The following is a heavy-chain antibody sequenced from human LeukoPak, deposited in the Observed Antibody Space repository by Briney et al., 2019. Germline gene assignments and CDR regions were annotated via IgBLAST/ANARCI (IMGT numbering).Heavy chain of an antibody. Sequence: GGSLRLSCAASGFTFSSYGMPWVRQAPGKGLEWVAVIWYDGSNKYYADSVKGRFTISRDNSKNTLYLQMNSLRAEDTAVYYCAREQNYDSSGYYYFDYWGQGTLVTVSS. J-gene: IGHJ4*02. CDR2: IWYDGSNK. CDR1: GFTFSSYG. D-gene: IGHD3-22*01. V-gene: IGHV3-33*01. CDR3: AREQNYDSSGYYYFDY.